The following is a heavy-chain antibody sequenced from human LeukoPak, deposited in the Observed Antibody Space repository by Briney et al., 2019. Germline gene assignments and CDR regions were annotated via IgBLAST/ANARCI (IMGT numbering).Heavy chain of an antibody. D-gene: IGHD1-26*01. CDR1: GFTFSSYA. V-gene: IGHV3-11*01. Sequence: SGGSLRPSCAASGFTFSSYAMSWIRQAPGKGLEWVSYISSSGSTIYYADSVKGRFTISRDNAKNSLYLQMNSLRAEDTAVYYCARGYGDYLPIVGAPDYWGQGTLVTVSS. CDR3: ARGYGDYLPIVGAPDY. J-gene: IGHJ4*02. CDR2: ISSSGSTI.